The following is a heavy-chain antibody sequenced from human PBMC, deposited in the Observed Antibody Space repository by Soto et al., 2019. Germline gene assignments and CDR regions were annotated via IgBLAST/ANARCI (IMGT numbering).Heavy chain of an antibody. CDR3: AKATTNGGWFNPFDS. D-gene: IGHD6-19*01. J-gene: IGHJ4*02. CDR1: GFPFDDFA. Sequence: PGGSLRLSCTGFGFPFDDFAINWVRQAPGKGLEWVSGLSGSGTSTYYADSVKGRFTISRDNSRDTLFLQMNSLTADDTAVYYCAKATTNGGWFNPFDSWGQGALVTVSS. CDR2: LSGSGTST. V-gene: IGHV3-23*01.